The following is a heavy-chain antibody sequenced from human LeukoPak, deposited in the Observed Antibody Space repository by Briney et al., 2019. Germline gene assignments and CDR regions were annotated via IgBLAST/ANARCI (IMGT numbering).Heavy chain of an antibody. CDR2: ISPGGGPT. CDR3: AKDPSSYGDYRHYFDY. CDR1: GFPFSSHG. Sequence: GGTLRLSCAGSGFPFSSHGMNWVRQAPGKGLEWVSGISPGGGPTYYADSVRGRLSISRDDLKNTLYLQMTNLRAEDTAVYYCAKDPSSYGDYRHYFDYWGQGTLVTVSP. V-gene: IGHV3-23*01. J-gene: IGHJ4*02. D-gene: IGHD4-17*01.